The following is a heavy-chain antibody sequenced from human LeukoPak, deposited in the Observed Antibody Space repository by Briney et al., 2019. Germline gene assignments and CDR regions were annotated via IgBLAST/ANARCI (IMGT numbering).Heavy chain of an antibody. CDR1: GYTFTSYG. D-gene: IGHD6-13*01. CDR3: AREISGVAAAGDTGWFDP. CDR2: ISAYNGNT. Sequence: ASVKVSCKASGYTFTSYGISWVRQAPGQGLEWMGWISAYNGNTNYAQKFQGRVTMTTDTSTSTAYMELRSLRSDDTAVYYCAREISGVAAAGDTGWFDPWGQGTLVTVSS. V-gene: IGHV1-18*01. J-gene: IGHJ5*02.